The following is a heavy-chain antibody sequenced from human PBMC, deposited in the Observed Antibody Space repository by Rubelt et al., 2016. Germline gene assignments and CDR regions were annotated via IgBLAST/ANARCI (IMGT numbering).Heavy chain of an antibody. CDR3: ARDLAFNGMDV. J-gene: IGHJ6*02. Sequence: GGGVVQPGRSLRLSCAASGFTFSSYGMHWVRQAPVKGLEWVAVISNDGVNKYYAHSVKGRFTISRENSKNTLYLQMNSLRAEDTALYYCARDLAFNGMDVWGQGTTVTVAS. CDR1: GFTFSSYG. CDR2: ISNDGVNK. D-gene: IGHD5-12*01. V-gene: IGHV3-30*03.